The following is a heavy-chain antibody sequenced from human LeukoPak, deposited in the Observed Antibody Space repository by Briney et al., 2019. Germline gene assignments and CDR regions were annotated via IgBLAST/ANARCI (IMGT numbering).Heavy chain of an antibody. Sequence: ASVKVPCKASGYTFTSYGISWVRQAPGQGLEWMGWISAYNGNTHYAQKLQGRVTMTTDTSTSTAYMELRSLRSDDTAVYYCARDRGTGYSYGPTDYWGQGTLVTVSS. CDR2: ISAYNGNT. CDR1: GYTFTSYG. J-gene: IGHJ4*02. CDR3: ARDRGTGYSYGPTDY. V-gene: IGHV1-18*01. D-gene: IGHD5-18*01.